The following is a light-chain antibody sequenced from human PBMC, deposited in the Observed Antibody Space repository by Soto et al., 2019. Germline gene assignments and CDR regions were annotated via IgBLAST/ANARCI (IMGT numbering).Light chain of an antibody. J-gene: IGKJ5*01. CDR2: AAS. CDR1: QGISSY. CDR3: QQLNSYPFIT. Sequence: DIQLTQSPSFLSASVGDRVTITCRASQGISSYLAWYQQKPGKAPKLLIYAASSLQSGVPSRFSGSGSGTEFTLTISSLQPEDFATYYCQQLNSYPFITFGQGTHWRL. V-gene: IGKV1-9*01.